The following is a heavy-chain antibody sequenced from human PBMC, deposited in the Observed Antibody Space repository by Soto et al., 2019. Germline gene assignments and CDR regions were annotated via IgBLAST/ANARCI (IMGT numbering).Heavy chain of an antibody. V-gene: IGHV4-4*02. CDR1: GGSISSSNW. CDR2: IYHSGST. CDR3: ARVDSTVTTSDFYYYYYYGMDV. J-gene: IGHJ6*02. D-gene: IGHD4-17*01. Sequence: LRETLSLTCAVSGGSISSSNWWSWVRQPPGKGLEWIGEIYHSGSTNYNPSLKSRVTISVDKSKNQFSLKLSSVTAADTAVYYCARVDSTVTTSDFYYYYYYGMDVWGQGTTVTVSS.